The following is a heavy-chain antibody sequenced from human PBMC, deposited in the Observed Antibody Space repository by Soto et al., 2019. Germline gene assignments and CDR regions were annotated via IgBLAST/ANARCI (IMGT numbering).Heavy chain of an antibody. Sequence: XASLGLSCAASGFTFSSYSMNWVRQAPGKGLEWVSSISSSSSYIYYADSVKGRFTISRDNAKNSLYLQMNSLRAEDTAVYYCERVKMTPEWYFDYWGQGTLVTVSS. CDR3: ERVKMTPEWYFDY. CDR1: GFTFSSYS. CDR2: ISSSSSYI. V-gene: IGHV3-21*01. J-gene: IGHJ4*02. D-gene: IGHD3-3*01.